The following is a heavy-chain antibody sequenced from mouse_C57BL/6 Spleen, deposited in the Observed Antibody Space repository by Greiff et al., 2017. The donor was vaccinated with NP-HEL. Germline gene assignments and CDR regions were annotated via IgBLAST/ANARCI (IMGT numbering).Heavy chain of an antibody. J-gene: IGHJ1*03. CDR1: GYAFSSSW. V-gene: IGHV1-82*01. CDR3: ARDYYGSSYEYFDV. CDR2: IYPGDGDT. Sequence: LQESGPELVKPGASVKISCKASGYAFSSSWMNWVKQRPGKGLEWIGRIYPGDGDTNYNGKFKGKATLTADKSSSTAYMQLSSLTSEDSAVYFCARDYYGSSYEYFDVWGTGTTVTVSS. D-gene: IGHD1-1*01.